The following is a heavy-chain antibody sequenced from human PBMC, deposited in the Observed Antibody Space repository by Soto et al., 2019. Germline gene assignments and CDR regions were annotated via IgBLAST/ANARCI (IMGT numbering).Heavy chain of an antibody. Sequence: SETLSLTCAVYGESFSGYYWGWIRQPPGKGLEWIGEINHSGSTNYNPSLKSRVTISVDTSKNQFSLKLSSVTAADTAVYYCARGVGDIVVVPAAMVPNWFDPWGQGTLVTVSS. D-gene: IGHD2-2*01. CDR1: GESFSGYY. CDR3: ARGVGDIVVVPAAMVPNWFDP. J-gene: IGHJ5*02. CDR2: INHSGST. V-gene: IGHV4-34*01.